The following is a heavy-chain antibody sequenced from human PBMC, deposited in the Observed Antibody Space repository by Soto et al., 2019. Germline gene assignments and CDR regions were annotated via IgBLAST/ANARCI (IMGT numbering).Heavy chain of an antibody. CDR2: ISAYNGNT. J-gene: IGHJ6*02. V-gene: IGHV1-18*01. CDR1: GYTFTSYG. D-gene: IGHD2-2*01. CDR3: ARDIVVVPAAMMDYYYGMDV. Sequence: QVQLVQSGAEVKKPGASVKVSCKASGYTFTSYGISWVRQAPGQGLEWMGWISAYNGNTNYAQKLQSRVTITTDTSTSTAYMELRSLRYDDTAVYYCARDIVVVPAAMMDYYYGMDVWGQGTTVTVSS.